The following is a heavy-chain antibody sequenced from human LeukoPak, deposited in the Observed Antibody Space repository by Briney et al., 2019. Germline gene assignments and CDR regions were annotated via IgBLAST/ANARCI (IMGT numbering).Heavy chain of an antibody. CDR1: GFTFSTYG. J-gene: IGHJ4*02. V-gene: IGHV3-30*03. CDR3: TSTHSSGWSLLLDY. D-gene: IGHD6-19*01. CDR2: ISYDGSNQ. Sequence: PGGSLRLSCAASGFTFSTYGMHWVRQAPDKGLGWVAVISYDGSNQYYGDSVKGRFIISRDNSKNTVYLQMNSLRAEDTVVYYCTSTHSSGWSLLLDYWGQGTLVTVSS.